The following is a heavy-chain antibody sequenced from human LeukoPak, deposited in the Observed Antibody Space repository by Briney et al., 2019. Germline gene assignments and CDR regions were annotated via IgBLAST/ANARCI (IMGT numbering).Heavy chain of an antibody. V-gene: IGHV1-8*01. D-gene: IGHD6-13*01. J-gene: IGHJ6*03. CDR2: MNPNSGNT. Sequence: GASVKVSCKASGYTFTSYDINWVRQATGQGLEWMGWMNPNSGNTGYAQKFQGRVTMTRNTSISTAYMELSSLRPEDTAVYYCARAEVSSSWYGDYYYYYMDVWGKGTTVTISS. CDR1: GYTFTSYD. CDR3: ARAEVSSSWYGDYYYYYMDV.